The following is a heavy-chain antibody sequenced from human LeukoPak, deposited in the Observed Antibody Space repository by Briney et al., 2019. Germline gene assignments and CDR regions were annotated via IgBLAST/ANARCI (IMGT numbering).Heavy chain of an antibody. CDR1: GFTVSSNY. Sequence: GGSLRLSCAASGFTVSSNYMSWVRLAPGKGLEWVSVIYSGGSTYYADSVKGRFTISRDNSKNTLYLQMNSLRAEDTAVYYCASGRQWLDPFDYWGQGTLVTVSS. CDR2: IYSGGST. CDR3: ASGRQWLDPFDY. J-gene: IGHJ4*02. V-gene: IGHV3-66*01. D-gene: IGHD6-19*01.